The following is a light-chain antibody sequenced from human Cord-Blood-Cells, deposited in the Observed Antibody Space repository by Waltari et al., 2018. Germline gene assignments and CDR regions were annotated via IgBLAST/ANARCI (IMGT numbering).Light chain of an antibody. Sequence: QSALTQPRSVSGSPGPSVTLSCTGTSSDVGGYNYVSWYQQHPGKAPKLMIYDVSKRPSGLPDRFSGSKSGNTASLTISGLQAEDEADYYCCSYAGSYTLVFGGGTKLTVL. CDR2: DVS. V-gene: IGLV2-11*01. CDR3: CSYAGSYTLV. CDR1: SSDVGGYNY. J-gene: IGLJ3*02.